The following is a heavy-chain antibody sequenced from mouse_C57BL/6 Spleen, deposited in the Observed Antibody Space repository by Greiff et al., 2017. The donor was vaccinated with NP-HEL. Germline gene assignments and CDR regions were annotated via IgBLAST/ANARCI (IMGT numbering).Heavy chain of an antibody. J-gene: IGHJ2*01. V-gene: IGHV1-19*01. CDR2: INPYNGGT. D-gene: IGHD1-1*01. Sequence: VQLQQSGPVLVKPGASVKMSCKASGYTFTDYYMNWVKQSHGKSLEWIGVINPYNGGTSYNQKFKGKATLTVDKSSSTAYMELNSLTSEDSAVYYCARGLLITTVVATDYFDYWGQGTTLTVSS. CDR3: ARGLLITTVVATDYFDY. CDR1: GYTFTDYY.